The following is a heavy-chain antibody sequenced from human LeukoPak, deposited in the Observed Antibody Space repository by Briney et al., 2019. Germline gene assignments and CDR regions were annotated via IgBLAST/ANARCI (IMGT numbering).Heavy chain of an antibody. CDR2: IYWDNDR. Sequence: SGPTLVNPTQTLTLTCTLSGFSLTTSGAGVSWIRQRPGYPPECLPHIYWDNDRRYSPSLRSRLTITKDNSKNHVVLTMTNMAPVATATYYCAHRVFQGGYWDSGKFDYWGQGIPVTVSS. CDR1: GFSLTTSGAG. D-gene: IGHD2-8*02. V-gene: IGHV2-5*02. J-gene: IGHJ4*02. CDR3: AHRVFQGGYWDSGKFDY.